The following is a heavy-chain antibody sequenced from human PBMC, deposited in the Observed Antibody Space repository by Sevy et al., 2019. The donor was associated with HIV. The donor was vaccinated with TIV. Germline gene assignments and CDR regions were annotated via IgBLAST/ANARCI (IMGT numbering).Heavy chain of an antibody. CDR3: ARGYASTNWFDP. CDR2: IYHSGST. V-gene: IGHV4-30-2*01. CDR1: GGSISSGGYS. J-gene: IGHJ5*02. D-gene: IGHD5-12*01. Sequence: SETLSLTCAVSGGSISSGGYSWSWIRQPPGKGVEWIGYIYHSGSTYYNPSLKSRVTISVDRSKNQFSLKLSSVTAADTAVYYCARGYASTNWFDPWGQGTLVTVSS.